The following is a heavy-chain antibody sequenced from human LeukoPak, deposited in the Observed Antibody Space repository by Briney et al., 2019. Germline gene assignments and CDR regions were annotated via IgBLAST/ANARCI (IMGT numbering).Heavy chain of an antibody. CDR2: INHSGST. CDR3: ARGRITIFGVVITGPWFDP. D-gene: IGHD3-3*01. J-gene: IGHJ5*02. Sequence: SETLSLTCAVYGGSFSGYYWSWIRQPPGKGLEWIGEINHSGSTNYNPSLKSRVTISVDTSKNQFSLKLSSVTAADTAVYYCARGRITIFGVVITGPWFDPWGQGTLVTVSS. CDR1: GGSFSGYY. V-gene: IGHV4-34*01.